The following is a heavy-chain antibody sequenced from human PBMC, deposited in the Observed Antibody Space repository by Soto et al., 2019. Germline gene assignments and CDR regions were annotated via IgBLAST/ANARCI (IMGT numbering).Heavy chain of an antibody. D-gene: IGHD3-3*01. V-gene: IGHV1-69*06. CDR1: GGTFSSYA. CDR2: IIPIFGTA. CDR3: ARVGPPTIFGVVISYYYYGMDV. Sequence: GASVKVSCKASGGTFSSYAISWVRQAPGQGLEWMGGIIPIFGTANYAQKFQGRVTITADKSTSTAYMELSSLRSEDTAVYCCARVGPPTIFGVVISYYYYGMDVWGQGTTVTVSS. J-gene: IGHJ6*02.